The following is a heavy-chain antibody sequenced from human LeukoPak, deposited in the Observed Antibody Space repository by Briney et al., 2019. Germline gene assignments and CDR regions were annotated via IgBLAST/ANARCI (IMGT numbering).Heavy chain of an antibody. V-gene: IGHV3-23*01. J-gene: IGHJ4*02. CDR3: ATGGVIRYGVFSFDY. Sequence: GGSLRLSCAASGFTFSSYAMSWVRQAPGKGLEWVSAISGSGGSTYYADSVKGRFTISRDNSKNTLYLQMNSLRAEDTAVYYCATGGVIRYGVFSFDYWGQGTLVTVSS. D-gene: IGHD4-17*01. CDR2: ISGSGGST. CDR1: GFTFSSYA.